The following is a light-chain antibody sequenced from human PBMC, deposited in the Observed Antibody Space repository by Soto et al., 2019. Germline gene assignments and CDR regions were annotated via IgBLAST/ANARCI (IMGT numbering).Light chain of an antibody. V-gene: IGKV3-15*01. J-gene: IGKJ2*01. CDR2: GAS. Sequence: GITYSKATLSLSPVERATLSCRASQSVGSGLSWYQQKPDQAPRLLIYGASTRATGIPARFSGSGSGTDFTLTISSLQSEDYAVYYCQQYNNWPPYTFGQGTKVDI. CDR3: QQYNNWPPYT. CDR1: QSVGSG.